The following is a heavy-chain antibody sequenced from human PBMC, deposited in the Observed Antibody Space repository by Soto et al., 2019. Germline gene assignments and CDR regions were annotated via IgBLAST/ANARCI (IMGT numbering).Heavy chain of an antibody. CDR2: ISGSGDST. CDR1: AFIVSTNY. Sequence: GGSLRLSCADYAFIVSTNYNNWVCLAPGKGLEWVSVISGSGDSTYYADSVKGRFTISRDNSKNTLYLQMISLRAEDTAVYYCARRSSGWYFDYWGQGTLVTVS. CDR3: ARRSSGWYFDY. J-gene: IGHJ4*02. D-gene: IGHD6-19*01. V-gene: IGHV3-23*01.